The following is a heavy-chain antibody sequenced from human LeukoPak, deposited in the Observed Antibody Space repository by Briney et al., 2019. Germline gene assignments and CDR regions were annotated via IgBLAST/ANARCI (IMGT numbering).Heavy chain of an antibody. Sequence: SETLSLTCAVYGGSFSDYYWGWIRQPPGKGLEWIGSIYYSGSTYYNPSLKSRVTISVDTSKNQFSLKLSSVTAADTAVYYCARVVRYFDGTRYFDYWGQGTLVTVSS. CDR3: ARVVRYFDGTRYFDY. CDR2: IYYSGST. J-gene: IGHJ4*02. V-gene: IGHV4-39*07. D-gene: IGHD3-9*01. CDR1: GGSFSDYY.